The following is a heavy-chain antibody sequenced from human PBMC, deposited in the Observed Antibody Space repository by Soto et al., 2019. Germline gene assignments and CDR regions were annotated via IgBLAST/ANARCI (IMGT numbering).Heavy chain of an antibody. J-gene: IGHJ5*02. CDR2: IYYSGRT. CDR3: ARHRLAIDWFDP. V-gene: IGHV4-31*03. CDR1: GASISSGGYY. Sequence: SETLSLTCTVSGASISSGGYYWSWIRQHPGKGLEWIGYIYYSGRTYYNPSLRSRVIISLDTSENEFSLRLSSVTAADTAVYYCARHRLAIDWFDPWGQGTLVTVSS.